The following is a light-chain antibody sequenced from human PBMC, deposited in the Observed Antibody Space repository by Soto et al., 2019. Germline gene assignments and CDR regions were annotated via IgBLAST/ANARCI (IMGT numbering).Light chain of an antibody. CDR2: GAL. CDR1: QSVSSN. J-gene: IGKJ1*01. CDR3: QQYNDWPLT. V-gene: IGKV3-15*01. Sequence: EIVMTQSPVTLSVSPGERVTLSCRASQSVSSNLAWYQQKPGQAPSLLIYGALTRATGIPARFSGTGSGTEFTLTISGLQSEDFALYYCQQYNDWPLTVGQGTKVDSK.